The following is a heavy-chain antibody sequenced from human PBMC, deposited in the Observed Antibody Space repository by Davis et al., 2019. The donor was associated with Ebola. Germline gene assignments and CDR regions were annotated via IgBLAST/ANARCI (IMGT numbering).Heavy chain of an antibody. J-gene: IGHJ4*02. CDR3: AKDLGGYSSSWYSLYFDY. CDR1: GFTFSSYA. CDR2: LSGSGDST. D-gene: IGHD6-13*01. V-gene: IGHV3-23*01. Sequence: GESLKISCAASGFTFSSYAMSWVRQAPGKGLQWVSALSGSGDSTYYADSVKGRFTISRDNSKNTLYLQMNSLRAEDTAVYYCAKDLGGYSSSWYSLYFDYWGQGILVTVSS.